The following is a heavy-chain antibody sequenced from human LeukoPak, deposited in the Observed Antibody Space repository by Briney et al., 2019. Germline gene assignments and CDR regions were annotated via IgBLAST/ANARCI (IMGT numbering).Heavy chain of an antibody. CDR3: VRDPNCSTTSCYSLDY. CDR2: ISSSGRII. J-gene: IGHJ4*02. V-gene: IGHV3-48*03. Sequence: PGGSLRLSCAASGFTFSSYEMNWVRQTPGKGLEWVSYISSSGRIIYYADSVKGRFTISRDNAKNSLYLQVNSLRAEDTAVCYCVRDPNCSTTSCYSLDYWGQGPLVTVSS. D-gene: IGHD2-2*01. CDR1: GFTFSSYE.